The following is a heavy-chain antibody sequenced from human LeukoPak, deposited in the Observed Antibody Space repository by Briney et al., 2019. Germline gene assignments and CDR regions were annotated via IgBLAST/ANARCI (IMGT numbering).Heavy chain of an antibody. D-gene: IGHD6-13*01. J-gene: IGHJ4*02. CDR3: ARPYSSSWYSSGFDY. CDR2: IHYSGST. CDR1: GGSISSSSYY. V-gene: IGHV4-39*01. Sequence: SETLPLTCTVSGGSISSSSYYWGWIRQSPGKGLEWFGSIHYSGSTYNNPSLKSRVTLSVDTSKNQFSLKLISVTAADTAVYYCARPYSSSWYSSGFDYWGQGTLVTVSS.